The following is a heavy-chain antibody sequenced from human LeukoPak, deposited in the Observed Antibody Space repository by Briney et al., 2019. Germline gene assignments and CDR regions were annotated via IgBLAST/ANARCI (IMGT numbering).Heavy chain of an antibody. Sequence: SETLSLTCTVSGGSISSYYWSWIRQPAGKGLEWIGRIYTSGSTNYNPSLKSRVTMSVDTSKNQFSLKLSSVTAADTAVYYCARGYCGGDCYPDFDYWGQGTLVTVSS. D-gene: IGHD2-21*02. CDR2: IYTSGST. J-gene: IGHJ4*02. CDR3: ARGYCGGDCYPDFDY. CDR1: GGSISSYY. V-gene: IGHV4-4*07.